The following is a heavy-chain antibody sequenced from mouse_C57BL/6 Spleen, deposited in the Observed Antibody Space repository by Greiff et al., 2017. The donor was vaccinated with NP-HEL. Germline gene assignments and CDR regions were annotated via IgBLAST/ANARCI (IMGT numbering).Heavy chain of an antibody. V-gene: IGHV14-4*01. Sequence: VQLQQSGAELVRPAASVKLSCTASGFNIKDDYMHWVKQRPEQGLEWIGWIDPENGDTEYASKFQGKATITADTSSNTAYLQLSSLTSEDTAVYYCTTDYGSSLWYFDVWGTGTTVTVAS. CDR1: GFNIKDDY. J-gene: IGHJ1*03. D-gene: IGHD1-1*01. CDR2: IDPENGDT. CDR3: TTDYGSSLWYFDV.